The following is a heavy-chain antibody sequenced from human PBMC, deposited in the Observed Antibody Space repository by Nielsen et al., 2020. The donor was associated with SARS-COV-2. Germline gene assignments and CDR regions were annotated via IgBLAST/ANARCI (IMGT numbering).Heavy chain of an antibody. CDR1: GFTFSSYG. Sequence: GESLKISCAASGFTFSSYGMHWVRQAPGKGLEWVAVISYDGSNKYYADSVKGRFTISRDNSKNTLYLQMNSLRAEDTAVYYCAKDAAADPFDYWGQRTLVTVSS. CDR2: ISYDGSNK. D-gene: IGHD6-13*01. J-gene: IGHJ4*02. V-gene: IGHV3-30*18. CDR3: AKDAAADPFDY.